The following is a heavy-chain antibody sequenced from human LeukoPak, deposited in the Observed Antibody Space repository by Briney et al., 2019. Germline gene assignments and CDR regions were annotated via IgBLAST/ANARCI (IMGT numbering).Heavy chain of an antibody. Sequence: GGSLRLSCAASGFTFSDYYMSWIRQAPGKGLEWVSYISSSGSTIYYADSVKGRFTISRGNAKNSLYLQMNSLRAEDTAVYYCARDPTGYSSGWYKNWFDPWGQGTLVTVSS. CDR2: ISSSGSTI. V-gene: IGHV3-11*01. CDR3: ARDPTGYSSGWYKNWFDP. J-gene: IGHJ5*02. CDR1: GFTFSDYY. D-gene: IGHD6-19*01.